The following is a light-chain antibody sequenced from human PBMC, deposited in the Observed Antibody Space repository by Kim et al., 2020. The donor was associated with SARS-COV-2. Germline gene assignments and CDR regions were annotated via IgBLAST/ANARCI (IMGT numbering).Light chain of an antibody. Sequence: ELTQPPSASGTPGQRVTISCSGSSSNIGSNTVNWYQQLPGTAPKLLIYSNNQRPSGVPDRFSGSKSGTSASLAISGLQSEDEADYYCAAWDDSLNGPGVVFGGGTQLTVL. CDR3: AAWDDSLNGPGVV. CDR2: SNN. CDR1: SSNIGSNT. J-gene: IGLJ2*01. V-gene: IGLV1-44*01.